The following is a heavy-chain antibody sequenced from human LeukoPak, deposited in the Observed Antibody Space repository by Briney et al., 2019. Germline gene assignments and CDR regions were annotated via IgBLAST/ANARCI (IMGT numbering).Heavy chain of an antibody. Sequence: GGSLRLSCAASGFTFSNYWMSWVRQAPGRGPVWVSRADGGGSSTSYADSVKGRFSISRDNAKSTLYLQMNGLRAEDTAVYYCARGPGSSGGAYVGDYWGHGTLVTVSS. D-gene: IGHD3-22*01. CDR1: GFTFSNYW. CDR2: ADGGGSST. J-gene: IGHJ4*01. CDR3: ARGPGSSGGAYVGDY. V-gene: IGHV3-74*01.